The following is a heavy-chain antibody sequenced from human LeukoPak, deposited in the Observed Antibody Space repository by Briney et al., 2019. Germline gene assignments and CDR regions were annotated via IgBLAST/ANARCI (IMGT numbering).Heavy chain of an antibody. J-gene: IGHJ4*02. Sequence: GESLKISCKGSGHTFTSYWIGWVRQMPGKGLEWMGIIYPVDSDTRYSPSFQGQVTISADKSISTAYLQWSSLRASDTAMYYCARLKDIVVVVASTPAVYFDYWGQGTLVTVSS. CDR2: IYPVDSDT. CDR1: GHTFTSYW. V-gene: IGHV5-51*01. CDR3: ARLKDIVVVVASTPAVYFDY. D-gene: IGHD2-15*01.